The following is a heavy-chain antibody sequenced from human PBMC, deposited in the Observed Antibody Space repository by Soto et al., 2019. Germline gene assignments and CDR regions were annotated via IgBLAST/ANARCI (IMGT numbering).Heavy chain of an antibody. CDR3: AKNYYGSGSYLQSF. CDR1: GFTFSSYA. CDR2: ISGSGGST. Sequence: GGSLRLSCAASGFTFSSYAMSWVRQAPGKGLEWVSAISGSGGSTYYADSVKGRFTISRDNSKNTLYLQMNSLRAEDTAVYYCAKNYYGSGSYLQSFWGQGILVTVSS. V-gene: IGHV3-23*01. J-gene: IGHJ4*02. D-gene: IGHD3-10*01.